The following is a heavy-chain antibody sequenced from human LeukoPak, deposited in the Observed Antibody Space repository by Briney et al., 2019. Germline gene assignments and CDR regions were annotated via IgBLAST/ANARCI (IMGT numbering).Heavy chain of an antibody. J-gene: IGHJ6*03. CDR2: IYYSGST. Sequence: SETLSLTCTVSGGSISSHYWSWIRQPPGKGLEWIGYIYYSGSTNYNPSLKRRVTISVDTSRNQFSLKLSSVTAADSAVYYCARRTGYLNYYYYYYMDVWGNGTTVTVSS. D-gene: IGHD3/OR15-3a*01. V-gene: IGHV4-59*11. CDR1: GGSISSHY. CDR3: ARRTGYLNYYYYYYMDV.